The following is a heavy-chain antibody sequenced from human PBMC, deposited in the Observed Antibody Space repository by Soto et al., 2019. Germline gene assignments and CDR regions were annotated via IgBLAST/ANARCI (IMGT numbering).Heavy chain of an antibody. V-gene: IGHV3-64*01. CDR2: ITSNGGNT. J-gene: IGHJ6*02. Sequence: GGSLRLSCAASGFTVSVNFMSWVRQAPGKGLEYVSGITSNGGNTDYASSVKGRFTISRDNSKNTLYLQMGSLRAEDMAVYYCARRIPFGYGMDVWGQGTTVTVSS. D-gene: IGHD2-21*01. CDR1: GFTVSVNF. CDR3: ARRIPFGYGMDV.